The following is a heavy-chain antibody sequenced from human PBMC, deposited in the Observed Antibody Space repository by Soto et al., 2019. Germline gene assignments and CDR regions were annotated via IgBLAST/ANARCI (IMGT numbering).Heavy chain of an antibody. CDR3: ARALFIAAARTGWLSP. Sequence: PSETLSLTCTVSGGSISSYYWSWIRQPPGKGLEWIGYIYYSGSTNYNPSLKSRVTISVDTSKDQFSLKLSSVTAADTAVYYCARALFIAAARTGWLSPWGQGTLVPVSS. V-gene: IGHV4-59*01. CDR1: GGSISSYY. J-gene: IGHJ5*02. CDR2: IYYSGST. D-gene: IGHD6-13*01.